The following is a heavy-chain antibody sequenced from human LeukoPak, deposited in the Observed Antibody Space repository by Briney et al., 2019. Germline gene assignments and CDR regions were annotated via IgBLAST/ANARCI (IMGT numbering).Heavy chain of an antibody. V-gene: IGHV3-21*01. CDR2: ISSSSYI. D-gene: IGHD2-15*01. J-gene: IGHJ4*02. CDR3: ASSSGGGRLDY. CDR1: GLTFNSYS. Sequence: PGGSLRLSCAASGLTFNSYSMNWVRQAPGKGLEWVSSISSSSYIYYADSVKGRFTISRDNAKNSLYPQMNSLRAEDTAVYYCASSSGGGRLDYWGQGTLVTVSS.